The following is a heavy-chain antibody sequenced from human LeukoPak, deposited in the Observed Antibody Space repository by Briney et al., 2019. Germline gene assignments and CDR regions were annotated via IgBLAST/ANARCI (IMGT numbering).Heavy chain of an antibody. D-gene: IGHD6-13*01. Sequence: SSETLSLTCTVSGGSISSSSYYWSWIRQPPGKGLEWIGYINYSGSTNYNPSLKSRVTISVDTSKNQFSLKLSSVTAADTAVYYCASGSSWSNYWGQGTLVTVSS. CDR1: GGSISSSSYY. J-gene: IGHJ4*02. V-gene: IGHV4-61*01. CDR2: INYSGST. CDR3: ASGSSWSNY.